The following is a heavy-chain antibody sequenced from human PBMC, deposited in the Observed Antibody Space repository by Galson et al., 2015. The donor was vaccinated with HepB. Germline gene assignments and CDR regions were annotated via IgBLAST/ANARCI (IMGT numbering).Heavy chain of an antibody. D-gene: IGHD6-19*01. CDR2: ISWNSGSI. Sequence: SLRLSCAASGFTFDDYAMHWVRQAPGKGLEWVSGISWNSGSIGYADSVKGRFTISRDNAKNSLYLQMNSLRAEDTALYYCAKGTSGWYVDYFDYWGQGTLVTVSS. CDR3: AKGTSGWYVDYFDY. CDR1: GFTFDDYA. V-gene: IGHV3-9*01. J-gene: IGHJ4*02.